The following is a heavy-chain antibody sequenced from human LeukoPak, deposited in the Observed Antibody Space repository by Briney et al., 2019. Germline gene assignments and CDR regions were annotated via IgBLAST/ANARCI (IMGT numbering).Heavy chain of an antibody. CDR1: GYSISSGYY. CDR2: IYHSGST. CDR3: ARTEYSSSPYYYYYMDV. J-gene: IGHJ6*03. V-gene: IGHV4-38-2*02. Sequence: SETLSLTCTVSGYSISSGYYWGWSRQPPGKGEEWIGSIYHSGSTYYNPSLKSRVTISVDTSKNQFSLKLSSVTAADTAVYYCARTEYSSSPYYYYYMDVWGKGTTVTVSS. D-gene: IGHD6-6*01.